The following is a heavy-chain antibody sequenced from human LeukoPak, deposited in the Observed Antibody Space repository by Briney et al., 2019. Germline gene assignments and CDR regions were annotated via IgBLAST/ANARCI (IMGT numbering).Heavy chain of an antibody. J-gene: IGHJ6*03. V-gene: IGHV3-53*01. CDR3: ARSLRVRGVPDYMDV. D-gene: IGHD3-10*01. CDR1: GFTVSSNY. Sequence: GGSLRLSCAASGFTVSSNYMSWVRQAPGKGLEWVSIIYSGGSTFYADTVKGRFTISRDNSKNTLYLQMNSLRADDTAVYYCARSLRVRGVPDYMDVWGKGTTVTISS. CDR2: IYSGGST.